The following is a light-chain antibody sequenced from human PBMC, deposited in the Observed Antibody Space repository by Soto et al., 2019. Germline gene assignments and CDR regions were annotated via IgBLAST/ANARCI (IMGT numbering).Light chain of an antibody. CDR3: TSYTGSSTLVV. Sequence: QSALTQPASVSGSPGQSITISCTGSSSDVGGYNYVSWYQQHPGKAPKLTIYDVTNRPSGVSNRFSGSKSGNTASLTISGLQAEDEADYYCTSYTGSSTLVVFGGGTKVTVL. J-gene: IGLJ2*01. CDR1: SSDVGGYNY. CDR2: DVT. V-gene: IGLV2-14*01.